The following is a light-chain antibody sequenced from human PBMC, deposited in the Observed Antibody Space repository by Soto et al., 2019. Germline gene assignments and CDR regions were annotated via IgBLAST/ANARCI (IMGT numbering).Light chain of an antibody. CDR2: TAS. CDR3: QQYHGYPIT. J-gene: IGKJ5*01. Sequence: DIQMTQSPSSLSASVGDRVTITCRASQDITNYLAWFQQKPGKAPTSLIYTASSLQSGVPSKFIGSGSGTDFTLTISSLQPEDFATYYCQQYHGYPITFGQGTRLEIK. CDR1: QDITNY. V-gene: IGKV1-16*02.